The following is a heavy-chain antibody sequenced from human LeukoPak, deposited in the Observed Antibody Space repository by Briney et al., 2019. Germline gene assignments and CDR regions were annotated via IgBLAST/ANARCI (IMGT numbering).Heavy chain of an antibody. V-gene: IGHV3-30*02. CDR3: AKAITFGGSDYYYMDV. Sequence: PGGSLRLSCAASGFTFSDYGIHWVRQAPGKGLEWVAFIRYDGSNKYYADSVKGRFTISRDNSKNTLFLQMNSLRAEDTAVYYCAKAITFGGSDYYYMDVWGKGTTVTVSS. D-gene: IGHD3-16*01. CDR1: GFTFSDYG. CDR2: IRYDGSNK. J-gene: IGHJ6*03.